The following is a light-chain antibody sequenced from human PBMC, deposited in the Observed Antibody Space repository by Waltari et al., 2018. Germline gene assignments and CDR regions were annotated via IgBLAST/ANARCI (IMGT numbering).Light chain of an antibody. V-gene: IGKV3-20*01. Sequence: EIVLTQSPDTLSLSPGDRATLSCRASQSVRSSYLAWYQQKPGQAPSLLIYGPSSRATGIPDRFSGSGSGTDFTLTISRLEPEDFAVYYCQQYGSSPAYTFGQGTRLEIK. CDR1: QSVRSSY. J-gene: IGKJ2*01. CDR2: GPS. CDR3: QQYGSSPAYT.